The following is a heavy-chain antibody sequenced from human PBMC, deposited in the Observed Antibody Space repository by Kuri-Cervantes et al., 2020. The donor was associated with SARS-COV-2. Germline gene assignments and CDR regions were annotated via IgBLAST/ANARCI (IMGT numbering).Heavy chain of an antibody. D-gene: IGHD2-2*02. J-gene: IGHJ4*02. Sequence: GGSLRLSCAASGFTFSNYAMNWVRQAPGKGLEWVSTISGSGSSTYYADSVKGRFTISSDNSKNTPYLQMNSLRAEDTAVYYCARYCSSVSRYSLRAILDYWGPGTLVTVSS. CDR3: ARYCSSVSRYSLRAILDY. V-gene: IGHV3-23*01. CDR2: ISGSGSST. CDR1: GFTFSNYA.